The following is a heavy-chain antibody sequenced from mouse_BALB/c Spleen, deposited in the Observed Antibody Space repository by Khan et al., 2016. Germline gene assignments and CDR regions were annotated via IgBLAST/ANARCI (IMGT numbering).Heavy chain of an antibody. CDR3: ARISTTNYFDY. D-gene: IGHD1-1*01. CDR1: GFTFSSYG. CDR2: ISSGGSYT. V-gene: IGHV5-6*01. Sequence: EVQLVESGGDLVKPGGSLKLSCAASGFTFSSYGMSWVRQTPDKRLEWVATISSGGSYTYYPDRVKGRVTISRDNAKNTLYLQMSSLKSEDTAMYYCARISTTNYFDYWGQGTTLTDSS. J-gene: IGHJ2*01.